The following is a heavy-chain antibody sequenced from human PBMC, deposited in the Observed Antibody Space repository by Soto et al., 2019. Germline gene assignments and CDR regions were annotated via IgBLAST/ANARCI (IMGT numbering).Heavy chain of an antibody. CDR2: IWYDGSNK. CDR3: ARDRYCSSTSCAKPGEVDY. D-gene: IGHD2-2*01. V-gene: IGHV3-33*01. J-gene: IGHJ4*02. CDR1: GFTFSSYG. Sequence: PGGSLRLSCAASGFTFSSYGMHWVRQAPGKGLEWVAVIWYDGSNKYYADSVKGRFTISRDNSKNTLYLQMNSLRAEDTAVYYCARDRYCSSTSCAKPGEVDYWGQGTLVTVSS.